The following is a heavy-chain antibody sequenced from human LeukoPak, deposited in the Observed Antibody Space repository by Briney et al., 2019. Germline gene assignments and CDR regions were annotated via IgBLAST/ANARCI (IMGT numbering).Heavy chain of an antibody. D-gene: IGHD3-22*01. J-gene: IGHJ4*02. V-gene: IGHV3-30*02. CDR2: IRFDGSNR. CDR1: GFTFSSYG. Sequence: GGSLRLSCAASGFTFSSYGVHWVRQAPGKGLEWVAFIRFDGSNRYSADSVKGRFTISRDNSKNTLFLQMNSLRPDDTAVFYCAKDTAAYDSSAYYNPYIDYWGQGTLVTVSS. CDR3: AKDTAAYDSSAYYNPYIDY.